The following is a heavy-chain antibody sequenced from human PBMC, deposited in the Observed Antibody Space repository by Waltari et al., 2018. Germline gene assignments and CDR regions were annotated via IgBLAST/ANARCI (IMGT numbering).Heavy chain of an antibody. D-gene: IGHD6-19*01. CDR2: LSASRAAI. V-gene: IGHV3-48*01. Sequence: EVQLVESGGGFVQPGGSLRLSCLGSGFTFGVFSMHWIRQAPGKGLEWFAYLSASRAAIYYAESVKGRFPISRDNAKNSLFLQMTNLGVEDTAVYYCATEPAPGAGINYWGQGILVTVSS. CDR1: GFTFGVFS. J-gene: IGHJ4*02. CDR3: ATEPAPGAGINY.